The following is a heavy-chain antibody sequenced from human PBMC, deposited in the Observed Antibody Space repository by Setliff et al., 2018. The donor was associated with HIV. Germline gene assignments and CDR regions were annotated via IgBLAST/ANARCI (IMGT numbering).Heavy chain of an antibody. CDR3: ARGKESCSGGDCWKNAFDI. CDR2: IMPLSGLT. J-gene: IGHJ3*02. Sequence: ASVKVSCKATGGTFSRHTINWVRQAHGQGLEWMGSIMPLSGLTNYAEKFQGRVTVTTDKSTSIFMDLSSLRSEDTAVYYCARGKESCSGGDCWKNAFDIWGQGTMVT. V-gene: IGHV1-69*02. D-gene: IGHD2-21*02. CDR1: GGTFSRHT.